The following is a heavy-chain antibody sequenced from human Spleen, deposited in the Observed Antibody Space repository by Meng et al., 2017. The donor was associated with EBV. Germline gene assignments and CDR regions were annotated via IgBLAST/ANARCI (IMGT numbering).Heavy chain of an antibody. V-gene: IGHV1-18*01. CDR1: GYTFTSYG. CDR2: ISAYNGNT. CDR3: ARPTHSGSYQYYFDY. J-gene: IGHJ4*02. Sequence: QVQLVQSGAEVKKPGASVKVSCTASGYTFTSYGISWVRQAPGQGLEWMGWISAYNGNTNYAQKLQGRVTMTTDTSTSTAYMELRSLRSDDTAVYYCARPTHSGSYQYYFDYWGQGTLVTVAS. D-gene: IGHD1-26*01.